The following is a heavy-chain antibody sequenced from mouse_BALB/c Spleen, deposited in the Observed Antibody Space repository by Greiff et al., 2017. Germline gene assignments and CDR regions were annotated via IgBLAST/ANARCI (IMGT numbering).Heavy chain of an antibody. CDR2: IYPGSGNT. D-gene: IGHD3-1*01. V-gene: IGHV1-77*01. J-gene: IGHJ2*01. CDR3: ARSGFDY. CDR1: GYTFTDYY. Sequence: QVQLQQSGAELARPGASVKLSCKASGYTFTDYYINWVKQRTGQGLEWIGEIYPGSGNTYYNEKFKGKATLTADKSSSTAYMQLSSLTSEDSAVYFCARSGFDYWGQGTTLTVSS.